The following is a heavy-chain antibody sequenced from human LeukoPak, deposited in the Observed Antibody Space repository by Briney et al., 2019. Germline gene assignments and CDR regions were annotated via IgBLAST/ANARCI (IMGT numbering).Heavy chain of an antibody. CDR3: ARGSGYDSSGYYWFDP. V-gene: IGHV1-8*03. CDR2: MNPNSGNT. Sequence: ASVKVSCKASGYTFTSYDINWVRQATGQGLEWMGWMNPNSGNTGYAQKFQGRVTITRNTSISTAYMELSSLRSEDTAVYYCARGSGYDSSGYYWFDPWGQGTLVTVSS. CDR1: GYTFTSYD. D-gene: IGHD3-22*01. J-gene: IGHJ5*02.